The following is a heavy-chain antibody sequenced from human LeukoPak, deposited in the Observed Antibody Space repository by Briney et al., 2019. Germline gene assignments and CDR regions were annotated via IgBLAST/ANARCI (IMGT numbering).Heavy chain of an antibody. CDR2: IHHSGST. V-gene: IGHV4-38-2*01. Sequence: PSETLSLTCAVSGYSISRGYHRGWIRQPPGKGLEWIGSIHHSGSTYYNSSLKSRVTISVDTSKNQFSLKVSSVTAADTAVYYCARVNWNPDYWGQGTLVTVSS. J-gene: IGHJ4*02. D-gene: IGHD1-1*01. CDR3: ARVNWNPDY. CDR1: GYSISRGYH.